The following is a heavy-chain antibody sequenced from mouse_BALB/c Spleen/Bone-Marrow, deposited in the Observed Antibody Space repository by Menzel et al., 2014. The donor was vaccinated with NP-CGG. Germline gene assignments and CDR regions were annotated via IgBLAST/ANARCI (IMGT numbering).Heavy chain of an antibody. Sequence: VQLQQSGPELVKPGASVKISCKASGYSFTGYYMHWVKPSHGNSLDWIGYIYPYNGVSSYNQKFKGKATLTVDKSSSPAYMELRSLTSDDSAVYYCESRGEYFDVWGAGTTVTASS. V-gene: IGHV1-31*01. CDR1: GYSFTGYY. CDR3: ESRGEYFDV. J-gene: IGHJ1*01. CDR2: IYPYNGVS.